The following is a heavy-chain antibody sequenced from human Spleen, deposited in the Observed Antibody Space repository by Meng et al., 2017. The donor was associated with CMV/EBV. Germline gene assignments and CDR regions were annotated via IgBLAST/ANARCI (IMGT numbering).Heavy chain of an antibody. Sequence: SETLSLTCTVSGGSINGYFWSWIRQPPGKGLEWIGYFSYGGSTNYNPSLKSRVTILVDTSTNQFSLKLSSVTAADTAVYYCVRLESGFWSGYFVYWGQGALVTVSS. CDR3: VRLESGFWSGYFVY. CDR1: GGSINGYF. J-gene: IGHJ4*02. D-gene: IGHD3-3*01. CDR2: FSYGGST. V-gene: IGHV4-59*01.